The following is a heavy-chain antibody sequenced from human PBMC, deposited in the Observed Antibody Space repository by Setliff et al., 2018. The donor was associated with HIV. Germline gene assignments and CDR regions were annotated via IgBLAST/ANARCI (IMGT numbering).Heavy chain of an antibody. J-gene: IGHJ3*01. Sequence: SETLSLTCTVSGASIDSGFHYWGWIRQSPGKGLEWIASLYSTWSTYYNPSLRSRVTLSVDTSKNQLSLKVTSVTAADTAVYYCARPLSTSYNFWGDAFALWGQGTMVTVSS. CDR1: GASIDSGFHY. CDR3: ARPLSTSYNFWGDAFAL. V-gene: IGHV4-39*01. D-gene: IGHD3-3*01. CDR2: LYSTWST.